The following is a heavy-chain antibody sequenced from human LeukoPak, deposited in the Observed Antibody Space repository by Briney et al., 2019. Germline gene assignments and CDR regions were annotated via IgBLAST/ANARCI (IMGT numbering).Heavy chain of an antibody. CDR1: GFSFSSYA. CDR2: ISDSGYST. D-gene: IGHD4-17*01. CDR3: AKSPGTTVTTTPLDY. V-gene: IGHV3-23*01. J-gene: IGHJ4*02. Sequence: PGGSLRLSCAASGFSFSSYAMSWVRQAPGKGLEWVSVISDSGYSTYYADSVKGRFTILRDNSKNTLYLQMNSLRAEDTAVYYCAKSPGTTVTTTPLDYWGQGTLVTVSS.